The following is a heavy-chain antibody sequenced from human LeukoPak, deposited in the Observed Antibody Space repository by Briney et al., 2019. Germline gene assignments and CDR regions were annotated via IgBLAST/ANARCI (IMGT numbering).Heavy chain of an antibody. CDR2: ISAYNGNT. CDR1: GYTFTSYG. V-gene: IGHV1-18*01. CDR3: QRITIFGVVIDFDY. D-gene: IGHD3-3*01. J-gene: IGHJ4*02. Sequence: ASVKVSCKASGYTFTSYGISWVRHAPGQGLEWMGWISAYNGNTNYAQKLQGRVTMTTDTSTSTAYMELRSLRSDDTAVYYCQRITIFGVVIDFDYWGPGTLVTVSS.